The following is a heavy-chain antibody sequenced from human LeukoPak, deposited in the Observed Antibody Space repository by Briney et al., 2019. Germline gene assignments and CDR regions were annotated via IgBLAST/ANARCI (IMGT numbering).Heavy chain of an antibody. Sequence: PGGSLRLSCAASGFTFNNFGMHWVRQAPGKGLEWVALIWYDGSNEFYADSVKGRFTISRDDSKNMLYLQMSSLRAEDTGVYYCARDQWEGQWLVQGPDYWGQGPLVIVSS. CDR3: ARDQWEGQWLVQGPDY. CDR2: IWYDGSNE. V-gene: IGHV3-33*01. D-gene: IGHD6-19*01. J-gene: IGHJ4*02. CDR1: GFTFNNFG.